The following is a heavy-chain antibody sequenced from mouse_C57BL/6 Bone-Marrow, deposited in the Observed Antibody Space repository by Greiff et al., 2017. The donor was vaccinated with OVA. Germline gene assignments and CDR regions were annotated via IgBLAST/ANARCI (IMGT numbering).Heavy chain of an antibody. J-gene: IGHJ2*01. CDR2: IDPENGDT. CDR1: GFNIKDDY. Sequence: VQLKESGAELVRPGASVKLSCTASGFNIKDDYMHWVKQRPEQGLEWIGWIDPENGDTEYASKFQGKATITADTSSNTAYLQLSSLTSEDTAVYYCTRSGTLFDYWGQGTTLTVSS. V-gene: IGHV14-4*01. D-gene: IGHD2-14*01. CDR3: TRSGTLFDY.